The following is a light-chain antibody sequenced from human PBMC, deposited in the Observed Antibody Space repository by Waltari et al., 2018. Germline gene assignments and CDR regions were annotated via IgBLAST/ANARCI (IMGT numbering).Light chain of an antibody. J-gene: IGKJ4*01. CDR3: QQRADWPLT. Sequence: EIVLTQSPATLSLSPGGRATLSCRASQSIQRYLGWYQQKPGQAPRLLIYHAYNRATGDPARFSGSGSETDFTLTISSLEPEDSAIYYCQQRADWPLTFGGGTTVEIK. CDR1: QSIQRY. CDR2: HAY. V-gene: IGKV3-11*01.